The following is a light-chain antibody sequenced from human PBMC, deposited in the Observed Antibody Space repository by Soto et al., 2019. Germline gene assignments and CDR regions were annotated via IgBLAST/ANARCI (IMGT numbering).Light chain of an antibody. CDR1: NSDVGGYSY. CDR2: EVT. Sequence: QSALTQPASVSGSAGQSITISCTGTNSDVGGYSYVSWYQQHPGKAPKLMICEVTNRPSGVSSRFSGSKSGNTASLTVSGLQVEDEATYYCSSYTSRSTWVFGGGTKVTVL. J-gene: IGLJ3*02. V-gene: IGLV2-14*01. CDR3: SSYTSRSTWV.